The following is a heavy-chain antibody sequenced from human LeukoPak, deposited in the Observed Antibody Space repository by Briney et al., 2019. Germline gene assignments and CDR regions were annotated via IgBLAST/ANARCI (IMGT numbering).Heavy chain of an antibody. CDR3: AKEEPSRLGLFRTVDY. V-gene: IGHV3-7*03. D-gene: IGHD1-14*01. Sequence: GGSLRLSCAASGFTFSSYWMSWVRQAPGKGLEWVANIKQDGSEKYYVDSVKGRFTISRDNSKNTLYLQMNSLRAEDTAVYYCAKEEPSRLGLFRTVDYWGQGTLVTVSS. CDR2: IKQDGSEK. J-gene: IGHJ4*02. CDR1: GFTFSSYW.